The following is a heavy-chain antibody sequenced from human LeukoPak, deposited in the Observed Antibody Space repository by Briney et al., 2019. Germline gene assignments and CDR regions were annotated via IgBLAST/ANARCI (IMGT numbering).Heavy chain of an antibody. Sequence: GESLKISCKGSGYSFTSYWIGWVRQMPGKGLEWMGIIYPGDSDTRYSASFQGQVTISADKSISTAYLQWSSLKASDTAVYYCAITGTLGENWFDPWGQGTLVTVSS. CDR1: GYSFTSYW. CDR3: AITGTLGENWFDP. J-gene: IGHJ5*02. CDR2: IYPGDSDT. V-gene: IGHV5-51*01. D-gene: IGHD1-20*01.